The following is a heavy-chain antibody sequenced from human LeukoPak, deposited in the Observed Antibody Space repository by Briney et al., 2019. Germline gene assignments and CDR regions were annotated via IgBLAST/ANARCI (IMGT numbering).Heavy chain of an antibody. J-gene: IGHJ6*03. CDR3: ARKSVAATPRDIVYQYSYMDV. CDR1: GYTFNSCG. Sequence: ASVKVSCKASGYTFNSCGISWVRQAPGQGLEWMGWSSRNTGNPTYAQGFTGRIVFSLDTSVSTAYLQISSLKAEDTAVYYCARKSVAATPRDIVYQYSYMDVWGKGTTVTVSS. D-gene: IGHD2-15*01. CDR2: SSRNTGNP. V-gene: IGHV7-4-1*02.